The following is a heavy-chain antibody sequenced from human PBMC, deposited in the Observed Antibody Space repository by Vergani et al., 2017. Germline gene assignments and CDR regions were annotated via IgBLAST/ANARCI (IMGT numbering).Heavy chain of an antibody. J-gene: IGHJ6*02. D-gene: IGHD3-3*01. CDR3: ASRDITIFGVVIIRGYYYYGMDV. CDR2: IIPIFGTA. CDR1: GGTFSSYA. Sequence: QVQLVQSGAEVKKPGSSVKVSCKASGGTFSSYAISWVRQAPGQGLEWMGGIIPIFGTANYAQKFQGRVTITADESTSTAYVELSSLRSEDTAVYYCASRDITIFGVVIIRGYYYYGMDVWGQXP. V-gene: IGHV1-69*01.